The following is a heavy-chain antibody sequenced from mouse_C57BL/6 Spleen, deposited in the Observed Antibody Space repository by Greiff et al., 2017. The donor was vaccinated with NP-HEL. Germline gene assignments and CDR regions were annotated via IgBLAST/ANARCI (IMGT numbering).Heavy chain of an antibody. CDR2: ILPGSGST. D-gene: IGHD2-2*01. CDR1: GYTFTGYW. CDR3: AREEIYYGYDGFAY. V-gene: IGHV1-9*01. Sequence: VKLMESGAELMKPGASVKLSCKATGYTFTGYWIEWVKQRPGHGLEWIGEILPGSGSTNYNEKFKGKATFTADTSSNTAYMQLSSLTTEDSAIYYCAREEIYYGYDGFAYWGQGTLVTVSA. J-gene: IGHJ3*01.